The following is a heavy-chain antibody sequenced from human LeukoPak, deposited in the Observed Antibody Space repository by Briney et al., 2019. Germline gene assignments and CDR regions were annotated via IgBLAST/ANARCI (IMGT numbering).Heavy chain of an antibody. D-gene: IGHD6-19*01. J-gene: IGHJ4*02. Sequence: PGGSLRLSCAASGFPFSSYVMSWVRQAPGKGLECVSYISGSGGSTNYADSVKGRFTISRDNSKNTLYLQMNSLRAEDTAIYYCATGHSSGWFGHFDLWGQGTLVTVSS. V-gene: IGHV3-23*01. CDR2: ISGSGGST. CDR3: ATGHSSGWFGHFDL. CDR1: GFPFSSYV.